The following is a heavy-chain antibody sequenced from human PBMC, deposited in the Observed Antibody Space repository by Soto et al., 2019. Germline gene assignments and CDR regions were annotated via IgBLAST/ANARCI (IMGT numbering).Heavy chain of an antibody. CDR2: IYHSGST. V-gene: IGHV4-30-2*01. CDR3: ARDRHSGYDLWVFDY. D-gene: IGHD5-12*01. J-gene: IGHJ4*02. CDR1: GGSISSGGYS. Sequence: PSETLSLTCAVSGGSISSGGYSWSWIRQPPGKGLEWIGYIYHSGSTYYNPSLKSRVTISVDRSKNQFSLKLSSVTAADTAVYYCARDRHSGYDLWVFDYWGQGTLVTVSS.